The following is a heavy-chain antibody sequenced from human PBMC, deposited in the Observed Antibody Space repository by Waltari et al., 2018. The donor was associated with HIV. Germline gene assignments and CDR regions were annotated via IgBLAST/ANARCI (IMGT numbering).Heavy chain of an antibody. CDR2: ITSSGYTI. J-gene: IGHJ4*02. D-gene: IGHD1-1*01. CDR3: ARTTHGIDF. Sequence: EVQLVESGGGLVQPGGSLRLSCVASVFTFSSYNMNWVRQAPGKGLELLSYITSSGYTIYYADSVEGRFTVSRDNAKNSLYLQMNSLRAEDTAVYYCARTTHGIDFWGQGTLVTVSS. V-gene: IGHV3-48*04. CDR1: VFTFSSYN.